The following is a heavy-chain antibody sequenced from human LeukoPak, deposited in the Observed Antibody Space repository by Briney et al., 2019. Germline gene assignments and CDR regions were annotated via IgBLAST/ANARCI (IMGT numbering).Heavy chain of an antibody. CDR1: GASFTGYY. CDR2: INHSGST. CDR3: ARAKRITMVRGVKGFDY. V-gene: IGHV4-34*01. Sequence: PSETLSLTCDVYGASFTGYYWSWIRQPPGKGLEWIGEINHSGSTNYNPSLKSRVTISVDTSKNQFSLKLSSVTAADTAVYYCARAKRITMVRGVKGFDYWGQGTLVTVSS. J-gene: IGHJ4*02. D-gene: IGHD3-10*01.